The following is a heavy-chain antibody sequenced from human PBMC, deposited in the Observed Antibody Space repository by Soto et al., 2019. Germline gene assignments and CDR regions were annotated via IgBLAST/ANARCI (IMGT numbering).Heavy chain of an antibody. J-gene: IGHJ4*02. CDR2: IWYDESKK. CDR1: KFTFSDYG. D-gene: IGHD3-22*01. V-gene: IGHV3-33*01. CDR3: VRDTYDTSADY. Sequence: QVQLVESGGGVVQPGRSLRLSCVVSKFTFSDYGMHWIRQAPDKGLEWLGTIWYDESKKIYGDSVRGRFTIFRDNSKNTLYLQMNSLRVEDTAVYYCVRDTYDTSADYWGRGSLVIVSS.